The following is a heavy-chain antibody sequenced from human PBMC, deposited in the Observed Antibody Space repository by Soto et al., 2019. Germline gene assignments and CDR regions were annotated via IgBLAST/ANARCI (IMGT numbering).Heavy chain of an antibody. D-gene: IGHD3-3*01. CDR1: GWTFSSYA. Sequence: SGNVCCEACGWTFSSYAISWVGQAPGQGREWMGGIIPIFGTANYAQKFQGRVTITADESTSTAYMELSSLRSEDTAVYYCARVSAIYGVVRDYYGMDVWGQVTTVTVSS. J-gene: IGHJ6*02. CDR2: IIPIFGTA. V-gene: IGHV1-69*13. CDR3: ARVSAIYGVVRDYYGMDV.